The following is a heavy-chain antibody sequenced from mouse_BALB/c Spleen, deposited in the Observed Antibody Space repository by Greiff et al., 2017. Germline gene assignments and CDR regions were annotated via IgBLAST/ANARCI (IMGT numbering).Heavy chain of an antibody. D-gene: IGHD2-4*01. V-gene: IGHV2-9*02. CDR1: GFSLTSYG. CDR2: IWAGGST. CDR3: ARDTMITPGHWYFDV. J-gene: IGHJ1*01. Sequence: VKLMESGPGLVAPSQSLSITCTVSGFSLTSYGVHWVRQPPGKGLEWLGVIWAGGSTNYNSALMSRLSISKDNSKSQVFLKMNSLQTDDTAMYYCARDTMITPGHWYFDVWGAGTTVTVSS.